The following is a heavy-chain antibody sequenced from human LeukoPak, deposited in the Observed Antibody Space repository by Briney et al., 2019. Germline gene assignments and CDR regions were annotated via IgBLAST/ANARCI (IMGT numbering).Heavy chain of an antibody. J-gene: IGHJ4*02. Sequence: GASVKVSCKASGYTFTNYYMHWVRQAPGQGLEWMGGIIPIFGTANYAQKFQGRVTITADESTSTAYMELSSLRSEDTAVYYCARDLKAGTRVFDYWGQGTLVTVSS. V-gene: IGHV1-69*13. CDR3: ARDLKAGTRVFDY. D-gene: IGHD1-7*01. CDR2: IIPIFGTA. CDR1: GYTFTNYY.